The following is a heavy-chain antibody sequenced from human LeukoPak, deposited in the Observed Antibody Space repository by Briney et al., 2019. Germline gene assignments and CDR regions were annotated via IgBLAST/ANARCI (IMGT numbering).Heavy chain of an antibody. J-gene: IGHJ4*02. CDR3: VSDSYYQPDY. D-gene: IGHD3-10*01. V-gene: IGHV3-74*01. CDR2: IISDGSSA. Sequence: GGSLRLSCVASGFTFSSYWMHWVRQGPGKGLVWVSRIISDGSSATYADSVKGRFTVSRGNAKNTMYLQMNSLRAEDTAVYYCVSDSYYQPDYWGQGTLVTVSS. CDR1: GFTFSSYW.